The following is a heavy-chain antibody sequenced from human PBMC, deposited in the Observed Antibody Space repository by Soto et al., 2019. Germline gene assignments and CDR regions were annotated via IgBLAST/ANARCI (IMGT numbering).Heavy chain of an antibody. Sequence: PGGSLRLSCAASGFTFSSYAMSWVRQAPGKGLEWVSAISGSGGSTYYAGSVKGRFTISRDNSKNTLYLQMNSMRAEDTAVYYCAKGMYYDFWSGYLSGGNENAFDIWGQGTMFTVSS. V-gene: IGHV3-23*01. CDR2: ISGSGGST. CDR3: AKGMYYDFWSGYLSGGNENAFDI. J-gene: IGHJ3*02. CDR1: GFTFSSYA. D-gene: IGHD3-3*01.